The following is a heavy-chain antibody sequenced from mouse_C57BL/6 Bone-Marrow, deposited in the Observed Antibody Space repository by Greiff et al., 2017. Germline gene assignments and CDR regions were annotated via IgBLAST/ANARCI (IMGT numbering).Heavy chain of an antibody. CDR1: GYTFTSYW. CDR2: IGPNSGGT. CDR3: ARRLDYYGYFDV. D-gene: IGHD2-2*01. Sequence: VQLQQPGAELVKPGASVKLSCKASGYTFTSYWMHWVKQRPGRGLEWIGRIGPNSGGTKYNEKFKGKATLTVDKPSCTAYMQLSSLTSEDSAVYYCARRLDYYGYFDVWGTGTTVTVSS. V-gene: IGHV1-72*01. J-gene: IGHJ1*03.